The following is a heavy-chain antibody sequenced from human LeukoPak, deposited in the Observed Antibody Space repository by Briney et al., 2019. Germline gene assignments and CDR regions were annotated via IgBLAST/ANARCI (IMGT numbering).Heavy chain of an antibody. CDR2: INPSGGST. Sequence: ASVKVSCKASGYTFTSYYMHWVRQAPGRGLEWMGIINPSGGSTSYAQKFQGRVTMTRDTSTGTVYMELSSLRSEDTAVYYCARIRGCSSTSCYYYFDYWGQGTLVTVSS. CDR1: GYTFTSYY. V-gene: IGHV1-46*01. J-gene: IGHJ4*02. CDR3: ARIRGCSSTSCYYYFDY. D-gene: IGHD2-2*01.